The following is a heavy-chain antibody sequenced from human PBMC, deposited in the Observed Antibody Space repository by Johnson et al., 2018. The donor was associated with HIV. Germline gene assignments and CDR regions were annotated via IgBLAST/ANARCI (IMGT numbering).Heavy chain of an antibody. J-gene: IGHJ3*02. Sequence: DVQVVESGGGVVQPGRSLRLSCAASGFTFDDYAMHWVRQAPGKGLEWVSAITGSGGSTYYADSVKGRFTISRDNAKKSLLLQMNRRRSEDTAVYYCARRGRSSSWYDLDIWGQGTMVSVSS. D-gene: IGHD6-13*01. CDR3: ARRGRSSSWYDLDI. V-gene: IGHV3-9*01. CDR1: GFTFDDYA. CDR2: ITGSGGST.